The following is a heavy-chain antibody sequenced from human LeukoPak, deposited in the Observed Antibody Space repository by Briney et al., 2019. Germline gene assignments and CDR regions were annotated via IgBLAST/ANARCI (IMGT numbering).Heavy chain of an antibody. Sequence: SETLSLTCTVSGGSISSYYWSWIRQPPGKGLEWIGYIYYSGSTNYNPSLKSRVTISVDTSKNQFSLKLSSVTAADTAVYYCARDQGYYDSSGYFDYWGQGTLVTVSS. CDR2: IYYSGST. V-gene: IGHV4-59*01. J-gene: IGHJ4*02. CDR1: GGSISSYY. CDR3: ARDQGYYDSSGYFDY. D-gene: IGHD3-22*01.